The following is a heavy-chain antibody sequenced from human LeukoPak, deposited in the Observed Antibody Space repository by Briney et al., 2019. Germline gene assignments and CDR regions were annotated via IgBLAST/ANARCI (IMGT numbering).Heavy chain of an antibody. D-gene: IGHD6-19*01. CDR3: AGAYSSGLFDN. V-gene: IGHV4-59*08. CDR2: IYYSGST. Sequence: SETLSLTCTVSGDSINSYYWNWIRQPPGKGLEWIGDIYYSGSTNYNPSLKSRVTISLDTSKNQFSLNLRSVTAADAAVYYCAGAYSSGLFDNWGQGTLVTVSS. J-gene: IGHJ4*02. CDR1: GDSINSYY.